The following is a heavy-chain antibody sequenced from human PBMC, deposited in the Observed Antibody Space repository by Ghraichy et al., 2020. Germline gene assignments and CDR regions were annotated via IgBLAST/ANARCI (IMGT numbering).Heavy chain of an antibody. CDR3: ARATRGWFDP. V-gene: IGHV3-53*01. CDR1: GFTVSSNY. D-gene: IGHD2-2*01. Sequence: GGSLRLSCAASGFTVSSNYMSWVRQAPGKGLEWVSVIYSGDKTYYADSVKGRFTISRDNYKNTLYLQMNSLRAEDTAVYYCARATRGWFDPWGQGTLVTVSS. CDR2: IYSGDKT. J-gene: IGHJ5*02.